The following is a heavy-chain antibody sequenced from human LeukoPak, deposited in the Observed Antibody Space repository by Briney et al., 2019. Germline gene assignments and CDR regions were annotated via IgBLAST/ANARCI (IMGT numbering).Heavy chain of an antibody. CDR2: ISYDGTNK. CDR3: AKDNGNLDSFYMDV. CDR1: GFKFSTHG. J-gene: IGHJ6*03. V-gene: IGHV3-30*18. D-gene: IGHD2/OR15-2a*01. Sequence: GGSLRLSCAASGFKFSTHGMHWVRQAPGKGLDWVAVISYDGTNKYYADSVKGRFAISRDNSKNTLYLQINSLRPEDTGFYWCAKDNGNLDSFYMDVWGKGTTVTISS.